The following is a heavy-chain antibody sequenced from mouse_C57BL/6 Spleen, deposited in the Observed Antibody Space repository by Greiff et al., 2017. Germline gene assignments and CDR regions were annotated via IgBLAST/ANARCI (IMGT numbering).Heavy chain of an antibody. CDR3: ARGATVPYYFDY. V-gene: IGHV3-6*01. J-gene: IGHJ2*01. CDR2: ISYDGSN. Sequence: VQLKESGPGLVKPSQSLSLTCSVTGYSITSGYYWNWIRQFPGNKLEWMGYISYDGSNNYNPSLKNRISITRDTSKNQFFLKLNSVTTEDTATYYCARGATVPYYFDYWGQGTTLTVSS. D-gene: IGHD1-1*01. CDR1: GYSITSGYY.